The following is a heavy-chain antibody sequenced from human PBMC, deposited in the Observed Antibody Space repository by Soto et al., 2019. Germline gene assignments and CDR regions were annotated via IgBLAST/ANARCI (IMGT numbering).Heavy chain of an antibody. CDR3: ARDQLLEYMVNWFDP. J-gene: IGHJ5*02. CDR1: GFTFSSYS. V-gene: IGHV3-48*01. Sequence: EVQLVESGGGLVQPGGSLRLSCAASGFTFSSYSMNWVRQAPGKGLEWVSYISSSSSTIYYADSVKGRFTISRENAXXSLYVQMNRLRAEDTAVDYCARDQLLEYMVNWFDPLGQASLVTVSS. D-gene: IGHD1-1*01. CDR2: ISSSSSTI.